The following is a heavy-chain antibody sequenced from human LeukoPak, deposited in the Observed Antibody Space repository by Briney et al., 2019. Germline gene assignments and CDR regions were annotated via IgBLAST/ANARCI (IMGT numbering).Heavy chain of an antibody. Sequence: GGSLRLSCAASGFTFSSYAMHWVRQAPGKGLEWVSYVSASGTAKFYADSVRGRFTLSRDNTENSLYLQMNGLRAEDTAVYYCARERYYDRGYYFDYWGQGALVTVAS. CDR3: ARERYYDRGYYFDY. CDR1: GFTFSSYA. D-gene: IGHD3-22*01. J-gene: IGHJ4*02. V-gene: IGHV3-48*03. CDR2: VSASGTAK.